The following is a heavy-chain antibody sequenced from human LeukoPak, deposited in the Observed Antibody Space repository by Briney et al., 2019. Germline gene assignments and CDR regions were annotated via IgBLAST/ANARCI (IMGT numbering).Heavy chain of an antibody. J-gene: IGHJ4*02. Sequence: GYIYYSGSTNYNPSLKSRVTISVDTSKNQFSLKLSSVTAADTAVYYCARLQIVGATRSFDYWGQGTLVTVSS. D-gene: IGHD1-26*01. CDR3: ARLQIVGATRSFDY. V-gene: IGHV4-59*08. CDR2: IYYSGST.